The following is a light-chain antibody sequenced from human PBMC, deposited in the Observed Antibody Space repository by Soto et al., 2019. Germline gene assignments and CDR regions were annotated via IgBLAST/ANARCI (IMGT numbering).Light chain of an antibody. J-gene: IGLJ2*01. Sequence: SYELTKPHSVSVSPGQTARITCSGDALPKQYAYWYQQKPGQAPVLVIYKDSERPSGIPERFSGSSSGTTVTLTISGVQAEDEADYYCQSADSRGVVFGGGTKLTVL. CDR2: KDS. CDR1: ALPKQY. V-gene: IGLV3-25*03. CDR3: QSADSRGVV.